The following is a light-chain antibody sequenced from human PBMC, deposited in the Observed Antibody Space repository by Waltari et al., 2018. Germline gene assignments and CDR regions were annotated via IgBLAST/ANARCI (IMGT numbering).Light chain of an antibody. V-gene: IGLV2-14*03. CDR2: DVN. J-gene: IGLJ2*01. CDR3: SSYTLDIKMI. CDR1: NSDIGRYNY. Sequence: QSALTQPASMSGSPGQLITISCTGSNSDIGRYNYVSWYQQYPGKAPNVLIYDVNKRPSGAAVRFSGSKSGNTASLTISGLQAEDEADYYCSSYTLDIKMIFGGGTKLTVL.